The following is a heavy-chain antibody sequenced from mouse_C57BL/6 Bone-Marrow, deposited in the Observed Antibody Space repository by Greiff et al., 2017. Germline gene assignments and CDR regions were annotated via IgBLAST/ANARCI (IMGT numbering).Heavy chain of an antibody. V-gene: IGHV1-26*01. D-gene: IGHD1-1*01. CDR1: GYTFTDYY. CDR3: ARRGYGSSYAMDY. J-gene: IGHJ4*01. Sequence: EVQLQQSGPELVKPGASVKISCKASGYTFTDYYMNWVKQSHGKSLEWIGDINPNNCGTSYNQKFKGKATLTVDKSSSTAYMGLRSLTSEDSAVYYCARRGYGSSYAMDYWGQGTSVTVSS. CDR2: INPNNCGT.